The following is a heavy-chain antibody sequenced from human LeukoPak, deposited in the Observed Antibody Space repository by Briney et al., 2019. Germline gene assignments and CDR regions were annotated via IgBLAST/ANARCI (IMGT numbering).Heavy chain of an antibody. Sequence: ASVKVSCKTSGYTFTTYGISWVRQAPGQGLEWMGYIDTDNGNTNYAQRFQGRVTMTTDTSTSTAYVEVKTLTSDDTAVYDCARDAMKVRLTPDYWGQGTPFTVSS. D-gene: IGHD1-1*01. CDR3: ARDAMKVRLTPDY. CDR2: IDTDNGNT. V-gene: IGHV1-18*01. J-gene: IGHJ4*02. CDR1: GYTFTTYG.